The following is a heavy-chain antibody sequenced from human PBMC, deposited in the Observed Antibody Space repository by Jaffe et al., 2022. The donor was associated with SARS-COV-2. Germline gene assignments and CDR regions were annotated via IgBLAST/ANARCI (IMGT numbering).Heavy chain of an antibody. J-gene: IGHJ4*02. CDR3: AKGGPAGSYYGLDY. Sequence: EVQLLESGGGLVQPGGSLRLSCAASGFTFSNYAMSWVRQAPGKGLEWVSSITTTGGSTYYADSVKGRFTISRDNSKNTLFLQMNSLRTEDTAVYYCAKGGPAGSYYGLDYWGQGTLVTVSS. CDR1: GFTFSNYA. D-gene: IGHD1-26*01. V-gene: IGHV3-23*01. CDR2: ITTTGGST.